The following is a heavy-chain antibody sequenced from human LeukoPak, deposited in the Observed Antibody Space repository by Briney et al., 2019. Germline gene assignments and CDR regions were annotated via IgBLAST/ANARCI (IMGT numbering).Heavy chain of an antibody. J-gene: IGHJ5*02. Sequence: GGSLRLSCVGSGFTFSVHWVRQVPGKGREWRTFIRHDGTDQPYADSVRGRFTISRENSKNTVYLQMNSLRHEDTALYYCAKDGNWASVPWGKGTLVTVSS. D-gene: IGHD7-27*01. CDR2: IRHDGTDQ. V-gene: IGHV3-30*02. CDR3: AKDGNWASVP. CDR1: GFTFS.